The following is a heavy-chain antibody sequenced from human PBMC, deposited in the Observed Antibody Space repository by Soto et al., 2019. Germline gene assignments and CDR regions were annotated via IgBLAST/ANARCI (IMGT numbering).Heavy chain of an antibody. V-gene: IGHV1-18*01. CDR1: GYTFTSYG. Sequence: QVQLVQSGAEVKKPGASVKVSCKASGYTFTSYGISWVRQAPGQGLEWMGWISGHNGNTNYAQKLQGRVTMTTDTSTSKAYMELRSLRSDDTAVYYCASNYLYYYGSGNTNYYGMDVWGQGTTVTVSS. CDR2: ISGHNGNT. J-gene: IGHJ6*02. D-gene: IGHD3-10*01. CDR3: ASNYLYYYGSGNTNYYGMDV.